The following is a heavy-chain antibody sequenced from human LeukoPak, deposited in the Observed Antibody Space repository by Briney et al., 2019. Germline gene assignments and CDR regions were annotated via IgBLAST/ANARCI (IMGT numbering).Heavy chain of an antibody. Sequence: SSETLSLTCTVSDYSISNDYYWGWIRQSPGKGLEWIGSIYHSGNTYYNPSLKSRVTILVDTSKNQFSLKLNSVTAADTAVYYCASTEGNTGYFKRYNWFDPWGQGTLITVSS. CDR2: IYHSGNT. CDR1: DYSISNDYY. CDR3: ASTEGNTGYFKRYNWFDP. J-gene: IGHJ5*01. V-gene: IGHV4-38-2*02. D-gene: IGHD2-15*01.